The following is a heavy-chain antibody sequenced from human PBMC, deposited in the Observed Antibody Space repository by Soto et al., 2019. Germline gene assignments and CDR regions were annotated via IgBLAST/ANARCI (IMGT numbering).Heavy chain of an antibody. CDR3: ARESEDLTSNFDY. CDR2: ISSTTNYI. V-gene: IGHV3-21*06. CDR1: GFTLTRSS. J-gene: IGHJ4*02. Sequence: GPPILSCSDSGFTLTRSSMHWVRPSPGKGLEWVSSISSTTNYIYYGDSMKGRFTISRDNGKNSLYLEIHSLRAEDTAVYYCARESEDLTSNFDYWGQGNLVSVSA.